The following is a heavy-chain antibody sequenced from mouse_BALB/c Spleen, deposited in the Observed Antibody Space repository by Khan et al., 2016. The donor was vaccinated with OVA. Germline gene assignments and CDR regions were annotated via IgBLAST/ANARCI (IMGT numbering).Heavy chain of an antibody. V-gene: IGHV2-3*01. D-gene: IGHD2-1*01. CDR2: LWGDGST. J-gene: IGHJ4*01. Sequence: VQLQESGPGLVAPSQSLSITCTVSGFSLTTYGVSWVRQPPGKGLVWLGVLWGDGSTNYHSAFISRLTISKDNSKSQVFLKLNSLHTVDTGPYNCATQDHGTLNAIDYWSRGSSGTV. CDR1: GFSLTTYG. CDR3: ATQDHGTLNAIDY.